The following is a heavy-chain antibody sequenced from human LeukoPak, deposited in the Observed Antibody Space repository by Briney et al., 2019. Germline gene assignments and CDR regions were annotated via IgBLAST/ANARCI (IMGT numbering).Heavy chain of an antibody. CDR1: GFTFSSYS. D-gene: IGHD3-22*01. Sequence: GGSLRLSCAASGFTFSSYSMNWVRQAPGKGLEWVSSISSSSYIYYADSVKGRFTISRDNAKNSLYLQMNSLRAEDTAVYYCARDPYYYDSSGYGNPDYWGQGTQVTVSS. CDR3: ARDPYYYDSSGYGNPDY. J-gene: IGHJ4*02. V-gene: IGHV3-21*01. CDR2: ISSSSYI.